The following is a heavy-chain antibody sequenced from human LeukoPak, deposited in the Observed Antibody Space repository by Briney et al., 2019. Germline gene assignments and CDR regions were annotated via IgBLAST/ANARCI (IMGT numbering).Heavy chain of an antibody. Sequence: PWASVKVSSKVSGYTLTELSMHWERQAPGKGLEWMGGFHPEDGETIYAQKFQGRVTMTEDTSTDTAYMELSSLRSEDTAVYYCATSAGGYQLLYNWFDPWGQGTLVTVSS. CDR2: FHPEDGET. CDR1: GYTLTELS. D-gene: IGHD2-2*02. J-gene: IGHJ5*02. CDR3: ATSAGGYQLLYNWFDP. V-gene: IGHV1-24*01.